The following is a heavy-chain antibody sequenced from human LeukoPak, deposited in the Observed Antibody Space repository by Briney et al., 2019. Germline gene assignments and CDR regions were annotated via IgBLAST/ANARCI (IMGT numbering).Heavy chain of an antibody. J-gene: IGHJ4*02. V-gene: IGHV4-31*03. D-gene: IGHD5-24*01. CDR3: ARGVEMATIYFDY. CDR2: IYYSGST. Sequence: PSQTLSLTCTVSGGSISSGGYYWSWIRQHPGKGLEWIGYIYYSGSTYYNPSLKSRVTISVDTSKNQFSLKLSSVTAADTAVYYCARGVEMATIYFDYWGQGTLVTVSS. CDR1: GGSISSGGYY.